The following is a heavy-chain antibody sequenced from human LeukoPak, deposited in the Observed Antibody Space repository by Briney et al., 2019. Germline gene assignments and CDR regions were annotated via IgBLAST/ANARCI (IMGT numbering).Heavy chain of an antibody. J-gene: IGHJ3*02. D-gene: IGHD3-3*01. Sequence: PSETLSLTCEVHGGSSSGYYWSWIRQPPGKGLELIGEINLSGSTNYNSSLKIRVSISIETSKKQFSLKLSSVTVTDTAVYDCSRPDPGAVTTDFSDIWGQASMVTVSA. CDR3: SRPDPGAVTTDFSDI. CDR1: GGSSSGYY. CDR2: INLSGST. V-gene: IGHV4-34*01.